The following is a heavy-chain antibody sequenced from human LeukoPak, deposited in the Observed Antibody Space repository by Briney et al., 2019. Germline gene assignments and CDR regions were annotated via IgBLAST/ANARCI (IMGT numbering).Heavy chain of an antibody. J-gene: IGHJ4*02. CDR2: FDPEDGET. V-gene: IGHV1-24*01. Sequence: GASVKVSCKVSGYTLTELSMHWVRQAPGKGLEWMGGFDPEDGETIYAQKFQGRVTMTEDTSTDTAYMELSSLRSEDTAVYYCAREETHCGGDCWSEIANSGYPFDYWGQGTLVTVSS. CDR1: GYTLTELS. CDR3: AREETHCGGDCWSEIANSGYPFDY. D-gene: IGHD2-21*02.